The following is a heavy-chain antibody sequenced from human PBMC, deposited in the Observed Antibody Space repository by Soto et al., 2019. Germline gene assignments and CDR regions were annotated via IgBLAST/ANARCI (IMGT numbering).Heavy chain of an antibody. J-gene: IGHJ6*02. CDR3: ARECRYCSSLDSLDV. V-gene: IGHV3-11*05. D-gene: IGHD2-2*01. CDR2: TSRSTSHT. Sequence: QEQLVESGGGAVKPGGSLRLSCAASGFTLSDYYISWIRQAAGKGLEWISYTSRSTSHTNYADSVKGRFTISRDKAKNSLYLQMNSLRAEDTAVYYCARECRYCSSLDSLDVWGQGTSVTVSS. CDR1: GFTLSDYY.